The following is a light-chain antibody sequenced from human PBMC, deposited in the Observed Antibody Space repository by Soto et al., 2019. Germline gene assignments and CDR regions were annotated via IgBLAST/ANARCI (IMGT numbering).Light chain of an antibody. CDR2: DVS. CDR1: SSDIINYNY. V-gene: IGLV2-14*03. Sequence: QSALTKPASVSGSPGQSITISCSGSSSDIINYNYVSWYQQHPGQAPKLMIYDVSNRPSGISNRFSGSKSGNTASLTISGLQADDEADYYCSLYTSSSTYVFGTGTKVTVL. J-gene: IGLJ1*01. CDR3: SLYTSSSTYV.